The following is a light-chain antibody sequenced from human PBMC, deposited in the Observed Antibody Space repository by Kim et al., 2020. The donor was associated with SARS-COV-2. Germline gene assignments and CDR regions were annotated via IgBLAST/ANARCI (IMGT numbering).Light chain of an antibody. Sequence: SYELTQPPSVSVAPGKSARITCGGNDIGSKSVHWYQQKPGQAPVLLIYYDSDRPSGIPERFSGSNSRNTATLTISRVDAGDEADYYCQVWDSSSDDQVFGGGTQLTVL. CDR1: DIGSKS. CDR3: QVWDSSSDDQV. V-gene: IGLV3-21*04. J-gene: IGLJ3*02. CDR2: YDS.